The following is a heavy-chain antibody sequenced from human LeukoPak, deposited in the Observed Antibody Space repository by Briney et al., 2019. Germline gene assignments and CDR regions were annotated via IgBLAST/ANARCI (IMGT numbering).Heavy chain of an antibody. J-gene: IGHJ4*02. CDR2: IRYDGSNK. CDR3: AKAWGCSGGSCYSYLDY. CDR1: GFTFSSYG. Sequence: PGGSLRLSCAASGFTFSSYGMHWVRQAPGKGLEWVAFIRYDGSNKYYADSVKGRFTISRDNSKNTLYLQMNSLRAEDTAVYYCAKAWGCSGGSCYSYLDYWGQGTLVTVSS. D-gene: IGHD2-15*01. V-gene: IGHV3-30*02.